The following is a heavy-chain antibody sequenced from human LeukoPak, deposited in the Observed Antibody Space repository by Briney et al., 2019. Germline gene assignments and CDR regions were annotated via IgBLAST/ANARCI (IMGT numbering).Heavy chain of an antibody. J-gene: IGHJ4*02. D-gene: IGHD3-22*01. CDR1: GGSISSGGYQ. CDR3: ARWGYFDSSGYFVAEY. Sequence: SETLSLTCTVSGGSISSGGYQWSWIRQHPGKGLEWIGYIYYSGSTDYNPSLKSRATISLDRSKRQLSLNLRSVTAADTAVYYCARWGYFDSSGYFVAEYRGQGTLVTVSS. CDR2: IYYSGST. V-gene: IGHV4-61*08.